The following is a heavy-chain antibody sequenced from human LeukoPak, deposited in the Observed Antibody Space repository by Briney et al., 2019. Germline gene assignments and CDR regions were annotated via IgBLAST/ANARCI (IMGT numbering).Heavy chain of an antibody. D-gene: IGHD6-13*01. CDR1: GGSISSSSYY. J-gene: IGHJ5*02. CDR2: IYYSGST. Sequence: NPSETLSLTCTVSGGSISSSSYYWGWIRQPPGKGLEWIGYIYYSGSTYYNPSLRSRVTISVDTSKNQFSLKLSSVTAADTAVYYCARDVPIAAAGTRWFDPWGQGTLVTVSS. V-gene: IGHV4-31*03. CDR3: ARDVPIAAAGTRWFDP.